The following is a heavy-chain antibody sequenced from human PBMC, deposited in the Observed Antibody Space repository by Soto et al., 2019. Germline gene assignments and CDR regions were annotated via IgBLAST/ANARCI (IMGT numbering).Heavy chain of an antibody. J-gene: IGHJ6*02. CDR2: IIPIFGTA. V-gene: IGHV1-69*13. D-gene: IGHD3-3*01. CDR3: ARNPAAYYDFWSGSGMDV. CDR1: GGTFSSYA. Sequence: ASVKVSCKASGGTFSSYAISWVRQAPGQGLEWMGGIIPIFGTANYAQKFQGRVTITADESTSTAYMELSSLRSEDTAVYYCARNPAAYYDFWSGSGMDVWGQGTTVTVSS.